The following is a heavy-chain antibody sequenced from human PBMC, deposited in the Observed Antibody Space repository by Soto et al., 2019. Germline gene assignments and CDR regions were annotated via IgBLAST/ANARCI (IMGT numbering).Heavy chain of an antibody. CDR3: AVPFTIFGVANYYVLDV. CDR1: GGTFSSYA. CDR2: IIPIFGTA. J-gene: IGHJ6*02. V-gene: IGHV1-69*13. Sequence: SVKVSCKASGGTFSSYAISWVRQAPGQGLEWMGGIIPIFGTANYAQKFQGRVTITADESTSTAYMELSSLRSEDTAVYYCAVPFTIFGVANYYVLDVWGQGTTVIVSS. D-gene: IGHD3-3*01.